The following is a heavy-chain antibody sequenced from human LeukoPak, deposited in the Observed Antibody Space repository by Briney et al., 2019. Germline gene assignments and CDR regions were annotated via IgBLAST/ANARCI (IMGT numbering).Heavy chain of an antibody. V-gene: IGHV3-23*01. Sequence: GGSLRLSCAASGFTFSSHAMSWVRQAPGKGLEWVSAISGSGGSTYYADSVKGRFAISRDNSKNTLYLQMSSLRAEDTAVYYCAKHMVRGVIKPLYFDYWGQGTLVTVSS. CDR2: ISGSGGST. J-gene: IGHJ4*02. D-gene: IGHD3-10*01. CDR3: AKHMVRGVIKPLYFDY. CDR1: GFTFSSHA.